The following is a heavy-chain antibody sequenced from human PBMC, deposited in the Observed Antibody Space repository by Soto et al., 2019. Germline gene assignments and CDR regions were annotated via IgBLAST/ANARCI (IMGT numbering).Heavy chain of an antibody. CDR2: IYYSGST. Sequence: QVQLQESGPGLVKPSQTLSLTCTVSGGSISSGDYYWSWIRQPPGKGLEWIGYIYYSGSTYYNPSLKSRVTISVDTSNNQFSLKLSSVTAADTAVYYCASIVIVPAATIYYYYGMDVWGQGTTVTVSS. D-gene: IGHD2-2*01. V-gene: IGHV4-30-4*01. CDR3: ASIVIVPAATIYYYYGMDV. J-gene: IGHJ6*02. CDR1: GGSISSGDYY.